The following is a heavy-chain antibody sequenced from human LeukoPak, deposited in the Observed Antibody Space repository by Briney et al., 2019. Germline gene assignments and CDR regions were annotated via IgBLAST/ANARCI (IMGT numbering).Heavy chain of an antibody. J-gene: IGHJ4*02. Sequence: PSETLSLTCTVSGGSISSTSHYWGWIRQPPGKGVEWIGSIYYSGSTYYNPSLKSRVTISVDTSKKQFFLKLSSVTAAGTAVYYCARLTGTYYSFDYWGQGTLVTVSS. CDR2: IYYSGST. V-gene: IGHV4-39*01. CDR1: GGSISSTSHY. CDR3: ARLTGTYYSFDY. D-gene: IGHD1-26*01.